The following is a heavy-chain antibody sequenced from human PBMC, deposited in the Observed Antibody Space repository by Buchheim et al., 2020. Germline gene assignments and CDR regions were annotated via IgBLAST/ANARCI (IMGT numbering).Heavy chain of an antibody. CDR2: ITASGAGT. J-gene: IGHJ6*03. CDR1: GFTFASYA. CDR3: AKHSSSHYFYYYMDV. V-gene: IGHV3-23*01. Sequence: EVQLLESGGKLVQPGGSLRLSCSASGFTFASYAMSWVRQVPGKGLEWVSSITASGAGTPNADSVKGRFTISRDNFKKTVYLQMNSLTGEDTAIYYCAKHSSSHYFYYYMDVWGTGTT. D-gene: IGHD6-13*01.